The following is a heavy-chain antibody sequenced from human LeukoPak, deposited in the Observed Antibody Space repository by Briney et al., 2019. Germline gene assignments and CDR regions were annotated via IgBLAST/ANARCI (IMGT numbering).Heavy chain of an antibody. Sequence: SVEVSCKASGGTFSSYAISWVRQAPGQGLEWMGRIIPIFGTANYAQKFQGRVTITADKSTSTAYMELSSLRSEDTAVYYCAREEEAGFNDYWGQGTLVTVSS. CDR3: AREEEAGFNDY. CDR1: GGTFSSYA. J-gene: IGHJ4*02. D-gene: IGHD5-24*01. V-gene: IGHV1-69*06. CDR2: IIPIFGTA.